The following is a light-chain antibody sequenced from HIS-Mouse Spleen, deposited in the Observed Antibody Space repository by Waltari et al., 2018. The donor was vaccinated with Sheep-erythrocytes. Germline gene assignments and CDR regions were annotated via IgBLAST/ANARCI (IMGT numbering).Light chain of an antibody. CDR3: QAWDSSTAV. Sequence: SYELTQPPSVSVSPGQTATITCPGDTLADKYACWYQQKPGQSPVLVIYQDSKRPPGIPGRFSGSNSRNTATLTISGTQAMDEADYYCQAWDSSTAVFGGGTKLTVL. V-gene: IGLV3-1*01. J-gene: IGLJ2*01. CDR1: TLADKY. CDR2: QDS.